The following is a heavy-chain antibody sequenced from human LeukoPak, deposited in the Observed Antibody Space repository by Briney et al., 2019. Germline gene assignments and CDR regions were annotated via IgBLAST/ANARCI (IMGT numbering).Heavy chain of an antibody. CDR1: GFTFSSYE. CDR3: AKDLNGDYAFYFQH. Sequence: GGSLRLSCAASGFTFSSYEMNWVRQAPGKGLEWVSYISSSGSTIYYADSVKGRFTISRDNSKNTLYLQMNSLRAEDTAVYYCAKDLNGDYAFYFQHWGQGTLVTVSS. CDR2: ISSSGSTI. V-gene: IGHV3-48*03. J-gene: IGHJ1*01. D-gene: IGHD4-17*01.